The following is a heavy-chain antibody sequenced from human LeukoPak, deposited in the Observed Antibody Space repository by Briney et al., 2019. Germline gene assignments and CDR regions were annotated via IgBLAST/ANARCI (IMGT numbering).Heavy chain of an antibody. CDR3: ARSSYSDRSGYQFDN. J-gene: IGHJ4*02. Sequence: SETLSLTCTVSGGSISGYYWTWIRQPPGKGLEWIAYIAYTGSTNYNPPLKRRVTISLDTSRNQFSLKLSSVTAADTAVYYCARSSYSDRSGYQFDNWGQGTLVTVSS. V-gene: IGHV4-59*08. CDR2: IAYTGST. D-gene: IGHD3-22*01. CDR1: GGSISGYY.